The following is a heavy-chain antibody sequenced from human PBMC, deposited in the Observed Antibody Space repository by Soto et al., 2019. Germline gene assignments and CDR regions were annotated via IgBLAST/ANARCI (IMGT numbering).Heavy chain of an antibody. Sequence: SVKVPCKASGGTFSSYAISWVRQAPGQGLEWMGGIIPTFGTANYAQKFQGRVTITADESTSTAYMELSSLRSEDTAVYYCARGRDYYDSSGYYSGPLGRFDYWGQGTLVTVSS. CDR1: GGTFSSYA. CDR2: IIPTFGTA. J-gene: IGHJ4*02. V-gene: IGHV1-69*13. CDR3: ARGRDYYDSSGYYSGPLGRFDY. D-gene: IGHD3-22*01.